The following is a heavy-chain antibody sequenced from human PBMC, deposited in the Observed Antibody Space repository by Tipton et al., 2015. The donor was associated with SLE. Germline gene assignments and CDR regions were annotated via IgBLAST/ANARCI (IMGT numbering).Heavy chain of an antibody. Sequence: LRLSCNVSGYSIRNGYYWGWIRQPPGKGLEWIGEVFRGGSTNYSPSLESRVTITVDMSKNQFSLRLISVTAADTAVYYCARGCSSSTCEPFYFFGMDVWGQATTVTVSS. CDR1: GYSIRNGYY. J-gene: IGHJ6*02. CDR3: ARGCSSSTCEPFYFFGMDV. CDR2: VFRGGST. V-gene: IGHV4-38-2*02. D-gene: IGHD2-2*01.